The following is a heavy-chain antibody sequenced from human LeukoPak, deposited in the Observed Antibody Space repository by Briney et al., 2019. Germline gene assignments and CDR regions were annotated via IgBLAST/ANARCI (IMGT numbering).Heavy chain of an antibody. CDR2: IYYSGST. V-gene: IGHV4-59*01. CDR3: ARGRYSSSWYYFDY. CDR1: GGSISSYY. J-gene: IGHJ4*02. Sequence: SETLSLTCTVSGGSISSYYWSWIRQPPGKGLEWIGYIYYSGSTNYNPSLKSRVTISVDTSKNQFSLKLSSVTAADTAVYYCARGRYSSSWYYFDYWGQGILVTVSS. D-gene: IGHD6-13*01.